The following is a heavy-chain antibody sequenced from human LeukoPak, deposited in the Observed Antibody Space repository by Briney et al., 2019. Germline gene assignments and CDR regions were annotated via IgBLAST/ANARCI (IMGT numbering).Heavy chain of an antibody. J-gene: IGHJ6*02. V-gene: IGHV4-59*01. CDR1: GGSLSSYY. D-gene: IGHD3-9*01. CDR3: ARGSDILTGHILCAYGMDV. Sequence: PSETLSLTCTVSGGSLSSYYWSWLRQPPGKGLEWIGYIYYCWSPNYNPALKSRITISEDASKDQCPLKLSCVTAADTVEYYWARGSDILTGHILCAYGMDVWGQGTTVTVSS. CDR2: IYYCWSP.